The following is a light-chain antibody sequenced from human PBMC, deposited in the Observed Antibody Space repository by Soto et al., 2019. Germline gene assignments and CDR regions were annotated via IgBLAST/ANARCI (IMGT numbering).Light chain of an antibody. CDR3: QQSYSTPRVT. Sequence: DIQMSQSPSSLSASVGDRVTITCGASQSISSYLNWYQQKPGKAPKLLIYAASSLQSGVPSRFSGSGSGTDFTLTISSLQPEDFATYYCQQSYSTPRVTFGQGTRLEIK. J-gene: IGKJ5*01. CDR2: AAS. V-gene: IGKV1-39*01. CDR1: QSISSY.